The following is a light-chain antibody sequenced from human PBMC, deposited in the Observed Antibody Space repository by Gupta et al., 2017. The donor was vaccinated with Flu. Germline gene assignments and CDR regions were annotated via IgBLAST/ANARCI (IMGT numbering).Light chain of an antibody. Sequence: SYDLTQPPSVSVSPRQTASITCSGDNLGDKYVCWYQQKPGQSPVLVIYQDNKRPSGIPERFSGSNSGNTATLTISGTQAMDEADYYCQAWDSSTYYVFGTGTKVTGL. J-gene: IGLJ1*01. V-gene: IGLV3-1*01. CDR2: QDN. CDR1: NLGDKY. CDR3: QAWDSSTYYV.